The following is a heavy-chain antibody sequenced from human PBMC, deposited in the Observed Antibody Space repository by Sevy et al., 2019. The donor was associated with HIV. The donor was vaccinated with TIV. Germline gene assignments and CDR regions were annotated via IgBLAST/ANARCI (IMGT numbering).Heavy chain of an antibody. CDR3: ARESGGSRNYNWFDP. CDR2: INHSGST. CDR1: GGSFSGYY. J-gene: IGHJ5*02. V-gene: IGHV4-34*01. Sequence: SETLSLTCAVYGGSFSGYYWSWIRQPPGKGLEWIGEINHSGSTNYNQSLKSRVTISVDTSKNQFSLKLSSVTAADTAVYYCARESGGSRNYNWFDPWGQGTLVTVSS. D-gene: IGHD2-15*01.